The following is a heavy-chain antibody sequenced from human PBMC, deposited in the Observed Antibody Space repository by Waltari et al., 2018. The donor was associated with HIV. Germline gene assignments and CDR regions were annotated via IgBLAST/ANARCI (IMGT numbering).Heavy chain of an antibody. CDR2: ISDDGSAT. D-gene: IGHD3-22*01. CDR3: GRDHDSNGYYHDYNWFGP. J-gene: IGHJ5*02. V-gene: IGHV3-23*04. CDR1: GFTFSTSA. Sequence: EVQLVESGGGLVQLGGSLRLSCAASGFTFSTSAMPWGRQAPGKGLEWVSLISDDGSATHYADSVKGRFTISRDDSANTVYLQMNGLRAEDTAVYYCGRDHDSNGYYHDYNWFGPWGQGILVTVSS.